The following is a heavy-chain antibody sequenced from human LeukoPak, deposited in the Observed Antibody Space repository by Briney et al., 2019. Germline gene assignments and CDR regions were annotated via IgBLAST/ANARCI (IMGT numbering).Heavy chain of an antibody. J-gene: IGHJ5*02. CDR1: GFSFSTYT. V-gene: IGHV3-21*01. CDR3: ARDAVRGYSGFDSNWFDP. Sequence: GGSLRLSCAASGFSFSTYTIIWVRQAPGKGLEWVSSISSSSNYIYYADSLRGRFTISRDNAKNSVYLQMNGLRAEDTAVYHCARDAVRGYSGFDSNWFDPWGQGTLVTVSP. CDR2: ISSSSNYI. D-gene: IGHD5-12*01.